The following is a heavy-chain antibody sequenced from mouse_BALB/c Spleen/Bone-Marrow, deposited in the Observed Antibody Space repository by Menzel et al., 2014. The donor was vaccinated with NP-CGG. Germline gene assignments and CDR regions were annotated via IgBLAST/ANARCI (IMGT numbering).Heavy chain of an antibody. V-gene: IGHV1S14*01. Sequence: QVQLQQSGSELVRPGASVKISCKATGYTFTSYWIDWAKQRPGQGLEWIGEILPNSGNTNYNEKFKGKATLTVDTSSSIAYLDLSSMTSDDLAVYYCAIHHSSACYFDYWGQGTTLTVSS. CDR2: ILPNSGNT. J-gene: IGHJ2*01. CDR3: AIHHSSACYFDY. D-gene: IGHD1-3*01. CDR1: GYTFTSYW.